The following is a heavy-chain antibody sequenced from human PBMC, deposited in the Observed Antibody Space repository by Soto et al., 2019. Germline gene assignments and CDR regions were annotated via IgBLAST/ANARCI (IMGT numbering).Heavy chain of an antibody. Sequence: GSVDVSFRASGYSFTSYYMHWVRQAPGRRPEGMGVMDPRGGRTTYTRRLQGRLRFTRDTSTSTLYMDLSSLRPDDTAVYFCASASETAMGVYGLDVWGQGTSVTVSS. D-gene: IGHD5-18*01. CDR1: GYSFTSYY. J-gene: IGHJ6*02. CDR3: ASASETAMGVYGLDV. CDR2: MDPRGGRT. V-gene: IGHV1-46*01.